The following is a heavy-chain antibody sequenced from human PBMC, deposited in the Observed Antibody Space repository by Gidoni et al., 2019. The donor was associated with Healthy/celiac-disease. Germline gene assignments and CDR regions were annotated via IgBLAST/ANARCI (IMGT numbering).Heavy chain of an antibody. J-gene: IGHJ4*02. CDR3: ARGTSVPAAIYDY. CDR2: IYYSGSP. D-gene: IGHD2-2*02. V-gene: IGHV4-31*03. Sequence: QVQLQESGPGLVKPSQTLSLTCTVSGGSISSGGYYWSWIRQHPWKGLEWIGYIYYSGSPYYNPALKSRVTISVDTSKNQFSLKLSSVTAADTAVYYCARGTSVPAAIYDYWGQGTLVTVSS. CDR1: GGSISSGGYY.